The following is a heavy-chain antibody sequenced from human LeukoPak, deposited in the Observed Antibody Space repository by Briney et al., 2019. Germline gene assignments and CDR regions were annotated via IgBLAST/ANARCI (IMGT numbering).Heavy chain of an antibody. Sequence: GASLRLSCAASGFTFSSYGMYWVRQAPGKGLEWLAVIWHDGSAEFYADSVRGRFTISRDNSRNTVYLQMTSLRAEDTALYYCARDSRGGWSGYFDLWGQGTLVTVSS. D-gene: IGHD5-24*01. V-gene: IGHV3-33*07. CDR2: IWHDGSAE. J-gene: IGHJ4*02. CDR1: GFTFSSYG. CDR3: ARDSRGGWSGYFDL.